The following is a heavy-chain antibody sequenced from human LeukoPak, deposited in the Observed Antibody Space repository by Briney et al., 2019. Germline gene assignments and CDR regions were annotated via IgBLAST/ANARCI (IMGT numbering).Heavy chain of an antibody. CDR3: ATGSSSGCYWFHSQKFDY. CDR1: GGSMSSSSYY. J-gene: IGHJ4*02. CDR2: IYYSGSA. Sequence: SETLSLTCTVSGGSMSSSSYYWGSIRQPPGKGLEWIGSIYYSGSAYYNPSLKSRVTISVDTSKNQFSLKLSSVTAADTAVYYCATGSSSGCYWFHSQKFDYWGQGTLVTVSS. V-gene: IGHV4-39*07. D-gene: IGHD6-19*01.